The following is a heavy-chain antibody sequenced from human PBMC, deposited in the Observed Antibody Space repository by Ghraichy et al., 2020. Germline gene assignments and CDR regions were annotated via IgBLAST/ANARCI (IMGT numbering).Heavy chain of an antibody. CDR3: ARGRAGTYYYYYMDV. V-gene: IGHV1-3*01. CDR2: INAGNGNT. D-gene: IGHD6-19*01. J-gene: IGHJ6*03. CDR1: GYTFTSYA. Sequence: ASVKVSCKASGYTFTSYAMHWVRQAPGQRLEWMGWINAGNGNTKYSQKFQGRVTITRDTSASTAYMELNSLRSEDTAVYYCARGRAGTYYYYYMDVWGKGTTVTVSS.